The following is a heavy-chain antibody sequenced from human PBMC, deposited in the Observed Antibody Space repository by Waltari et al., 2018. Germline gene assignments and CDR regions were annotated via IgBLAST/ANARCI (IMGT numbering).Heavy chain of an antibody. J-gene: IGHJ4*02. CDR1: GGSFSGYY. V-gene: IGHV4-34*01. Sequence: QVQLQQWGAGLLKPSETLSLTRAVYGGSFSGYYWSWIRQPPGKGLGWMGEINHGGITNYNPALKRRDTISVDTSKNQFSLKLSSVTAADTAVYYCARGLTGYSSGWYLTQKGHYFDYWGQGTLVTVSS. D-gene: IGHD6-19*01. CDR2: INHGGIT. CDR3: ARGLTGYSSGWYLTQKGHYFDY.